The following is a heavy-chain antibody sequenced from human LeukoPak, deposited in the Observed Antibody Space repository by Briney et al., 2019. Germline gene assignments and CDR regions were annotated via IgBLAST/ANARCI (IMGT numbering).Heavy chain of an antibody. CDR1: GFTFSSYA. J-gene: IGHJ4*02. D-gene: IGHD3-10*01. V-gene: IGHV3-30*04. CDR2: ISYDGSNK. CDR3: ARGRITTVRGVFDY. Sequence: PGRSLRLSCAASGFTFSSYAMHWVRQAPGKGLEGGAVISYDGSNKYYADSVKGRFTISRDNSKNTLYLQMNSLRAEDTAVYYCARGRITTVRGVFDYWGQGTLVTVSS.